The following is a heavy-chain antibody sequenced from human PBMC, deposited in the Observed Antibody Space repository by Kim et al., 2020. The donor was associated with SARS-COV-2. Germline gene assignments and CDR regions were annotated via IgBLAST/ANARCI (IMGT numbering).Heavy chain of an antibody. CDR3: ARVAYGSGSWYYFDY. V-gene: IGHV3-11*05. D-gene: IGHD3-10*01. J-gene: IGHJ4*02. CDR2: ISGTTDYT. Sequence: GGSLRLSCAASEFTFSDYYMSWIRQAPGKGLEWLSYISGTTDYTNYADSVKGRFTISRDNAKNSLYLQMNSLRAEDTAGYYCARVAYGSGSWYYFDYWGQGTLVTVSS. CDR1: EFTFSDYY.